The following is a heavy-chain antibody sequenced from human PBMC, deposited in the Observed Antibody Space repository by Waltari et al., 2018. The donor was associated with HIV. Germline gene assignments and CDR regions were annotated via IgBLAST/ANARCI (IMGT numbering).Heavy chain of an antibody. Sequence: DVKLVESGGGLVKTGGSLTLSCVAYCPPSSHCGVHWVRQAPGKGREWVAAISGTSTFVKYADSVKGRFTTSRDNAKNTVYLQMDSLRVEDSAIYYCVRDAKIVVSIPYFDPWGQGVLVTVSS. V-gene: IGHV3-21*04. J-gene: IGHJ5*02. CDR3: VRDAKIVVSIPYFDP. D-gene: IGHD3-16*01. CDR2: ISGTSTFV. CDR1: CPPSSHCG.